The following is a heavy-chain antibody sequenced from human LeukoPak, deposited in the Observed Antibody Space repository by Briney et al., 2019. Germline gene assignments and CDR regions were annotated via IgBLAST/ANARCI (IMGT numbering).Heavy chain of an antibody. CDR2: IYYSGST. CDR1: GGSISSYY. Sequence: KPSETLSLTCTVSGGSISSYYWSWIRQPPGKGLGWIGYIYYSGSTNYNPSLKSRVTISVDTSKNQFSLKLSSVTAADTAVYYRARSPGYGSGSYYMSRRDAFDIWGQGTMVTVSS. J-gene: IGHJ3*02. CDR3: ARSPGYGSGSYYMSRRDAFDI. V-gene: IGHV4-59*01. D-gene: IGHD3-10*01.